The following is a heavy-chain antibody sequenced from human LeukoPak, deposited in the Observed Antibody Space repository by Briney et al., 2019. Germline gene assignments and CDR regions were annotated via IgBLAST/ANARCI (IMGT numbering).Heavy chain of an antibody. Sequence: SETLSLTCTVSGDSISTYYWSWIRQPPGKGLEWIGYIYYRVTSDYNPSLKSRVTISVDTSKNQFSLKLSSVTAADTAVYYCAREESGGEFYDYYYMDVWGKGTTVTISS. D-gene: IGHD2-21*01. CDR1: GDSISTYY. J-gene: IGHJ6*03. V-gene: IGHV4-59*12. CDR2: IYYRVTS. CDR3: AREESGGEFYDYYYMDV.